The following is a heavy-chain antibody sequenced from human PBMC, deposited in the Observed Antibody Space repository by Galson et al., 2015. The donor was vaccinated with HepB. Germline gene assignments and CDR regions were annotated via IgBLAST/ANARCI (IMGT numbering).Heavy chain of an antibody. D-gene: IGHD6-19*01. J-gene: IGHJ4*02. CDR2: ISGYNGNT. CDR3: ARDMESIAVATTSPGY. CDR1: GYTFTSYG. Sequence: SVKVSCKASGYTFTSYGISWVRQAPGQGLEWMGWISGYNGNTNHAQKLQGRVTMTTDTSTSTAYMELRSLRSDDTAVYYCARDMESIAVATTSPGYWGQGTLVTVSS. V-gene: IGHV1-18*04.